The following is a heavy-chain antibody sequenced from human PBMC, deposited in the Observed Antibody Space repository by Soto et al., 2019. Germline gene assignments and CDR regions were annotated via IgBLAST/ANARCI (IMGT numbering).Heavy chain of an antibody. Sequence: TSETLSLTCTVSGGSISSGDYYWSWIRQPPGKGLEWIGYIYYSGSTYYNPSLKSRVTISVDTSKNQFSLILSSVTAADTAVYYCARHYCSSATCYYFDYWGQGTLVTVSS. J-gene: IGHJ4*02. D-gene: IGHD2-2*01. CDR1: GGSISSGDYY. CDR3: ARHYCSSATCYYFDY. CDR2: IYYSGST. V-gene: IGHV4-30-4*01.